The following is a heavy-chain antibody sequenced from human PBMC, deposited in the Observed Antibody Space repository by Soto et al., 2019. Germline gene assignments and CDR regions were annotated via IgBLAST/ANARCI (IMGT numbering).Heavy chain of an antibody. CDR1: GFTFSHYA. D-gene: IGHD1-26*01. CDR2: MSYDGSNE. V-gene: IGHV3-30*18. J-gene: IGHJ4*02. Sequence: QVQLVESGGGVVQPGRSLRLSCAASGFTFSHYAMHWVRQAPGKGLEWVALMSYDGSNEYYADSVKGRFTISRDNSKNTLYLQMNSLRAADTAVYYCAKDGSHNFVYWGQGTLVTVSS. CDR3: AKDGSHNFVY.